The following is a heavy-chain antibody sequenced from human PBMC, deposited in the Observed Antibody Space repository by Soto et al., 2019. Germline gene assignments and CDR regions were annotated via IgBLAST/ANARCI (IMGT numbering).Heavy chain of an antibody. D-gene: IGHD3-3*01. J-gene: IGHJ6*02. Sequence: SVKVSCKASGGTFSSYAISWVRQAPGQGLEWMGGIIPIFGTANYAQKFQGRVTITADESTSTAYMELSSLRSEDTAVYYCARGRDTIFGVVPPTYGMDVWGQGTTVTVSS. CDR3: ARGRDTIFGVVPPTYGMDV. CDR2: IIPIFGTA. V-gene: IGHV1-69*13. CDR1: GGTFSSYA.